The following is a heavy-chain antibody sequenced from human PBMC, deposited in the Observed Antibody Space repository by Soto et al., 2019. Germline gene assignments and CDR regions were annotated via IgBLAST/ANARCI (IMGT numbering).Heavy chain of an antibody. D-gene: IGHD6-13*01. V-gene: IGHV1-3*01. CDR1: GYTFPSYA. Sequence: ASVKVSCKASGYTFPSYAMHWVRQAPGQRLEWMGWINAGNGNTKYSQKFQGRVTITRDTSASTAYMELSSLRSEDTAVYYCARDIGMGSSSWYYFDYWGQGTLVTVSS. CDR2: INAGNGNT. J-gene: IGHJ4*02. CDR3: ARDIGMGSSSWYYFDY.